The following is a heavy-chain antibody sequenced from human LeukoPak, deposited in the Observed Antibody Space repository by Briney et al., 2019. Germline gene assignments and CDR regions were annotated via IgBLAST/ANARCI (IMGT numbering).Heavy chain of an antibody. V-gene: IGHV3-11*04. CDR2: MSSSGSTK. Sequence: GGSLRLSCAASGFTFSDYYMSWIRQAPGKGLEWVSYMSSSGSTKYYADSVKGRFTISRDNAKNSLYVQMNSLRAEDTAVYYCARLRGLYSDTNRYQTALDCWGQGTLVTVSS. CDR3: ARLRGLYSDTNRYQTALDC. D-gene: IGHD1-26*01. J-gene: IGHJ4*02. CDR1: GFTFSDYY.